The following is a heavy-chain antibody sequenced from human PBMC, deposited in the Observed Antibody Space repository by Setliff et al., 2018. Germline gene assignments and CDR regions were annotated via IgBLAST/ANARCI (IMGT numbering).Heavy chain of an antibody. CDR2: IYYSGST. V-gene: IGHV4-34*01. CDR1: GGSFSGYY. J-gene: IGHJ3*02. CDR3: ARVPRFTDTRNAFDI. Sequence: SETLSLTCAVYGGSFSGYYWSWIRQPPGKGLEWIGSIYYSGSTYYNPSLKSRVTISVDTSKNQFSLKLSSVTAADAAVYYCARVPRFTDTRNAFDIWGQGTMVTVS. D-gene: IGHD5-18*01.